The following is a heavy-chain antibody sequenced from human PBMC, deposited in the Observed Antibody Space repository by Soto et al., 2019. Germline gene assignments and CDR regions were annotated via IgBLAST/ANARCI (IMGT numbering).Heavy chain of an antibody. CDR1: GYTFTGYY. J-gene: IGHJ6*03. CDR3: ARGSWLAYYYCYMDV. V-gene: IGHV1-2*02. D-gene: IGHD6-19*01. CDR2: INPNSGGT. Sequence: QVQLVQSGAEVKKPGAAVKVSCKASGYTFTGYYMHWVRQAPGQGLEWMGWINPNSGGTNYAQKFQGRVTMTRDPSSSTAYMELSRLRSDDTAVYYCARGSWLAYYYCYMDVWGKGTTVTVSS.